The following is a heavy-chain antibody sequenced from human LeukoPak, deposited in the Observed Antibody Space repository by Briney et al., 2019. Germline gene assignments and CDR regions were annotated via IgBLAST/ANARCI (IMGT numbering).Heavy chain of an antibody. CDR1: GGSISSGSYY. V-gene: IGHV4-61*02. CDR3: ARGDRSAWYFDL. D-gene: IGHD2-15*01. J-gene: IGHJ2*01. CDR2: IYTSGST. Sequence: SETLSLTCTVSGGSISSGSYYWSWIRQPAGKGLEWVGRIYTSGSTNYNPSLKSRDTISVDTSKNQFSLKLSSVTAADTAVYYCARGDRSAWYFDLWGRGTLVTVSS.